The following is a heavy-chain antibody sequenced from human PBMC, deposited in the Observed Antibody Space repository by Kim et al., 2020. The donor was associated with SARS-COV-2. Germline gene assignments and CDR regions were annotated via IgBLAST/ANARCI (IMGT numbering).Heavy chain of an antibody. J-gene: IGHJ4*02. V-gene: IGHV1-18*01. Sequence: QRLQGKDTMTTDTSTSTAYMELRSLRSDDTAVYYCARPMGILTGYPYFDYWGQGTLVTVSS. D-gene: IGHD3-9*01. CDR3: ARPMGILTGYPYFDY.